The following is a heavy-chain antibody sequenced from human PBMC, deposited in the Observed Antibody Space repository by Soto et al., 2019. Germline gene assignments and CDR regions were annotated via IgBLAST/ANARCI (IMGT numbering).Heavy chain of an antibody. V-gene: IGHV1-18*01. D-gene: IGHD2-15*01. CDR3: ARCYCGVGSCYTCWHFDL. CDR2: ISPSTGNT. CDR1: GYTFMNYA. J-gene: IGHJ2*01. Sequence: QVQLVQSGAEVTEPGASVKLSCQASGYTFMNYAISWVRQAPGQGLEWMGWISPSTGNTDQAQNFQGRVTMTLDTSTNTANMELRTLRSDDSAVYYCARCYCGVGSCYTCWHFDLWGRGTLVTVSS.